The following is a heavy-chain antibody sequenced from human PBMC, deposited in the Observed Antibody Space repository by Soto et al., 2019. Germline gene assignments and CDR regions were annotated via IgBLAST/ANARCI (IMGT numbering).Heavy chain of an antibody. V-gene: IGHV1-46*03. CDR2: INPSGGGT. CDR1: GYTFTSYY. CDR3: ARAMTTPPAHYYYYYMDV. Sequence: ASVKVSCKASGYTFTSYYMHWVRQAPGQGLEWMGIINPSGGGTSYAQKFQGRVTMTRDTSTSTVYMELSSLRSEDTAVYYCARAMTTPPAHYYYYYMDVWGKGTTVTVSS. J-gene: IGHJ6*03. D-gene: IGHD4-17*01.